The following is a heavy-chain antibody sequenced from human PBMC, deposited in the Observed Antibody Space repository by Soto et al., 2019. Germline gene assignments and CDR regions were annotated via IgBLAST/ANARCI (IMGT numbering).Heavy chain of an antibody. J-gene: IGHJ4*02. Sequence: PGGSLRLSCAASGFTFSSYAMSWVRQAPGKGLEWVSAISGSGGSIYYADSVKGRFTISRDNSKNTLCLQMNSLRAEDTAVYYCAKVDDSSGYYYGAFDYWGQGTLVTVSS. CDR3: AKVDDSSGYYYGAFDY. V-gene: IGHV3-23*01. CDR2: ISGSGGSI. D-gene: IGHD3-22*01. CDR1: GFTFSSYA.